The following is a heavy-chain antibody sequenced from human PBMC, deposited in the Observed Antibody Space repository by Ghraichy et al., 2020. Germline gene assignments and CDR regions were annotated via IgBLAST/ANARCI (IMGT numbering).Heavy chain of an antibody. Sequence: GGSLRLSCAASGFPFSTYWMHWVRQAPGEGPVWVSHIKSDGSYTNYADSVKGRFTISRDNAKNTLYLQMNSLRAEDTAVYYCARGNSGYTLDWGRGTRVTVSS. D-gene: IGHD5-18*01. V-gene: IGHV3-74*01. CDR3: ARGNSGYTLD. CDR1: GFPFSTYW. CDR2: IKSDGSYT. J-gene: IGHJ4*02.